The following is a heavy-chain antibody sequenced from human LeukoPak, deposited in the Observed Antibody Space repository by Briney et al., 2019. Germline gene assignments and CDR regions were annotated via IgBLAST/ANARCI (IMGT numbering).Heavy chain of an antibody. Sequence: PSETLSLTCTVSGGSISSGDYYWSWIRQPPGKGLEWIGYIYYSGSTYYNPSLKSRVTISVDTSKNQFSLKLSSVTAADTAVYYCARSTYYYDSSGSLLDYWGQGTLVTVSS. CDR1: GGSISSGDYY. J-gene: IGHJ4*02. V-gene: IGHV4-30-4*01. D-gene: IGHD3-22*01. CDR3: ARSTYYYDSSGSLLDY. CDR2: IYYSGST.